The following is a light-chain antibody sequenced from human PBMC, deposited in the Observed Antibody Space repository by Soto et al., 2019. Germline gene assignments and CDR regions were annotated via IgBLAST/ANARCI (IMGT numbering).Light chain of an antibody. CDR2: GAS. Sequence: DVQMTQSPSSLSASVGDRVTLTCRASQGISNHLAWYQQKPGKVAKLLIYGASALQSGVPSRFSGSGSGTDFTLTISSLQPEDVATYYCQKYDRAPFTFGPGTKVDIK. V-gene: IGKV1-27*01. CDR3: QKYDRAPFT. CDR1: QGISNH. J-gene: IGKJ3*01.